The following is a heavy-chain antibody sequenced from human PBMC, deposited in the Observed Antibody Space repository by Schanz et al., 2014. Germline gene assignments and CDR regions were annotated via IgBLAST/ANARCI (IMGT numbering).Heavy chain of an antibody. D-gene: IGHD3-3*01. Sequence: QVQLVQSGAEVKKPGASVRVSCKASGYTFTTYAMSWVRQAPGQELEWLGWISVYTGNTKYGQKVQGRVTMTTDTSTSTAYMALTDLRSDDTTVYYCARDRRFFDRVDLDDFDTWGQGTLVTVSS. CDR1: GYTFTTYA. CDR3: ARDRRFFDRVDLDDFDT. J-gene: IGHJ4*03. V-gene: IGHV1-18*01. CDR2: ISVYTGNT.